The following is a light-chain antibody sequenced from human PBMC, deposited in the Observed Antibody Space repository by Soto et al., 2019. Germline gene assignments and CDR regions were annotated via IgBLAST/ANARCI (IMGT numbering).Light chain of an antibody. CDR2: ATR. CDR3: CSYAGSITFT. V-gene: IGLV2-23*02. Sequence: QSALTQPASVSGSPGQSITISCTGTSSDVGNYNLVSWYQQHPGKAPKLIIYATRKRPSGVSNRYSGSKSGNTASLTISGLHAEDEANYHCCSYAGSITFTFGGGTKLTVL. CDR1: SSDVGNYNL. J-gene: IGLJ2*01.